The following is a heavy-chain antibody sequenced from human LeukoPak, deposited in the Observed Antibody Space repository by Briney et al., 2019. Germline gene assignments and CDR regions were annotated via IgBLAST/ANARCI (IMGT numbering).Heavy chain of an antibody. V-gene: IGHV3-73*01. D-gene: IGHD4-17*01. CDR3: TRQTDTYGGYPSLWRANNWFDP. CDR1: GFTFSGSA. CDR2: IRSKANSYAT. J-gene: IGHJ5*02. Sequence: PGGSLRLSCAASGFTFSGSAMHWVRQASGKGLEWVGRIRSKANSYATAYAASVKGRFTISRDDSKNTAYLQMNSLKTEDTAVYYCTRQTDTYGGYPSLWRANNWFDPWGQGTLVTVSS.